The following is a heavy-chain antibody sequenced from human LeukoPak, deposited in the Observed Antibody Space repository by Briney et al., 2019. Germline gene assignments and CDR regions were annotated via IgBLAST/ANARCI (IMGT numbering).Heavy chain of an antibody. CDR2: IKQDGSEH. Sequence: GGALRLSCAASVFTFSSYLMSWVRQAPGKGREWGANIKQDGSEHYYLDSVKGRFTISRDNDKNSLYLQMNSLRAEDTAVYYCARDAYTNTRRYDHWGQGTLVTVSS. CDR3: ARDAYTNTRRYDH. V-gene: IGHV3-7*04. D-gene: IGHD2-8*01. CDR1: VFTFSSYL. J-gene: IGHJ4*02.